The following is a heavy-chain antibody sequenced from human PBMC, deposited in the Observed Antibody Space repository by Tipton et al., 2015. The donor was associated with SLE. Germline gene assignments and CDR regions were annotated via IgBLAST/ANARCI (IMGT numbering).Heavy chain of an antibody. V-gene: IGHV4-39*01. CDR3: ARQVASFDY. CDR1: GDSISSRSYH. D-gene: IGHD5-12*01. J-gene: IGHJ4*02. Sequence: TLSLTCTVSGDSISSRSYHWGWIRQPPGKGLEWIGSIFYSGSTSYNPSLQSRVTISVDTPKNQFSLKLNSVTASDTAVYYCARQVASFDYWGQGTLVTVSS. CDR2: IFYSGST.